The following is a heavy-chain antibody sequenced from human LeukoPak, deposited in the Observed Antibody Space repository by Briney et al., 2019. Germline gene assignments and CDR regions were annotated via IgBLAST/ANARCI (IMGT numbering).Heavy chain of an antibody. Sequence: GGSLRLSCAASGFTFSSYEMNWVRQAPGKGLEWVSYISIGSRTQYYADSVKGRFTISRDNAKNSLYLQMNSLRAEDTAVYYCARDLSRYYNDYCGQGTLVTVSS. V-gene: IGHV3-48*03. CDR1: GFTFSSYE. CDR3: ARDLSRYYNDY. J-gene: IGHJ4*02. CDR2: ISIGSRTQ.